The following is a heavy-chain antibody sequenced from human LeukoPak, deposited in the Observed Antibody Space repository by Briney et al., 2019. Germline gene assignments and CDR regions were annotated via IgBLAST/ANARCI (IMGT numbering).Heavy chain of an antibody. V-gene: IGHV1-46*01. CDR3: ARAPREDIVATIDY. J-gene: IGHJ4*02. D-gene: IGHD5-12*01. CDR1: GYTFTSYY. Sequence: GASVKVSCKAFGYTFTSYYMHWTRQAPGQGLEWMGIINPSGGSTSYAQKFQGRVTMTRDTSTSTVYMQLNSLRSEDTAVYYCARAPREDIVATIDYWGQGTLVTVSS. CDR2: INPSGGST.